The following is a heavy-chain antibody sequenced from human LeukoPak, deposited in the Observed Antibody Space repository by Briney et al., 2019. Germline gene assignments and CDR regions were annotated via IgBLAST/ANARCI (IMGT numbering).Heavy chain of an antibody. CDR3: AKDAIPRNSMWDYFDY. D-gene: IGHD1-7*01. J-gene: IGHJ4*02. CDR2: TGGAGDDT. V-gene: IGHV3-23*01. CDR1: GFTFGHYA. Sequence: GGPLRLSCTASGFTFGHYAMTWVRQAPGKGLEWVSSTGGAGDDTYYADSVKGRFTISRDNSKSTLFLQMNSLRDEDTAVYYCAKDAIPRNSMWDYFDYLGQGTLVTVSS.